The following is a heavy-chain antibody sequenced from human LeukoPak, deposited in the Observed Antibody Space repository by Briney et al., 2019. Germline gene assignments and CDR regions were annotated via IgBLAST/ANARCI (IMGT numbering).Heavy chain of an antibody. CDR3: ARAHLWWFDY. J-gene: IGHJ4*02. CDR1: GGSISGYY. D-gene: IGHD4/OR15-4a*01. Sequence: KPSETLSLTCTVSGGSISGYYWSWIRQPPGKGLEWIGYIYYSGSTNYNPSLKSRVTISVDTSKNQFSLKLSSVTAADTAVYYCARAHLWWFDYWGQGTLVTVSS. V-gene: IGHV4-59*01. CDR2: IYYSGST.